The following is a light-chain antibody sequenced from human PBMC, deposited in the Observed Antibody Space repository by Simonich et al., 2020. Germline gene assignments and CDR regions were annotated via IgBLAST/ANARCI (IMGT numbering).Light chain of an antibody. CDR2: EGS. CDR3: QSYDSSLSGSKV. V-gene: IGLV2-14*02. CDR1: SSDVGSYNL. J-gene: IGLJ3*02. Sequence: QSALTQPASVSGSPGQSITISCTGTSSDVGSYNLVSWYQQHPGKAPTPMIYEGSKRPSGVSNRFSGSKSGTSASLAITGLQAEDEADYYCQSYDSSLSGSKVFGGGTKLTVL.